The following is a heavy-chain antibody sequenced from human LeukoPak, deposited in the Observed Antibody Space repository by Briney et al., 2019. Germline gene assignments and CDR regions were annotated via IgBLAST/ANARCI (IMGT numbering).Heavy chain of an antibody. CDR2: ISSVGITM. CDR1: GFTFSSYS. J-gene: IGHJ4*02. CDR3: AREGSGSHFDY. V-gene: IGHV3-48*04. Sequence: PGGSLRLSCAASGFTFSSYSMNWVRQAPGEGLEWVSYISSVGITMFYGDSVKGRFTISRDNAKNSLYLHMNTLRAEDTAVYYCAREGSGSHFDYWGQGTLVTVSS. D-gene: IGHD1-26*01.